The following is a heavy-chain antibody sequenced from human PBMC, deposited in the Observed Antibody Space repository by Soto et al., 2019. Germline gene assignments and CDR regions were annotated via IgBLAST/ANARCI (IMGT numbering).Heavy chain of an antibody. CDR3: ASATYGDDTVDY. J-gene: IGHJ4*02. CDR1: GGTFSSYA. D-gene: IGHD4-17*01. Sequence: ASVKVSCKASGGTFSSYAISWVRQAPGQGLEWMGGIIPIFGTANYAQKFQGRVTITADESTSTAYMELSSLRSEDTAVYYCASATYGDDTVDYWGQGTLVTAPQ. CDR2: IIPIFGTA. V-gene: IGHV1-69*13.